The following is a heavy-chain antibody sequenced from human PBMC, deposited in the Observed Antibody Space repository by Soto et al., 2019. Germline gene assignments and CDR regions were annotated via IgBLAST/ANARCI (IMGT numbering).Heavy chain of an antibody. CDR3: ASAHIVVVIATTDYFQH. D-gene: IGHD2-21*01. CDR1: VCRFTSYI. V-gene: IGHV1-69*02. J-gene: IGHJ1*01. CDR2: IIPILGIA. Sequence: ASCRACVCRFTSYIISWGRQAPEQGLEWMGRIIPILGIANYAQKFQGRVTITADKSTSTAYSDLSSLGSEDPAVYYCASAHIVVVIATTDYFQHWGQGT.